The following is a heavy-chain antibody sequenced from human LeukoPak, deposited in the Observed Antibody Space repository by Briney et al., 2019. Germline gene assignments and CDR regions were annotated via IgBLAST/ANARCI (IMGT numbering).Heavy chain of an antibody. CDR2: ISYEGSTE. D-gene: IGHD1-26*01. V-gene: IGHV3-30*03. Sequence: PGGSLRLSCAASGFTFSSYGMHWVRQAPGKGLEWVAFISYEGSTEYYAESVKGRFTVSRDNSKNTLYLQVNSLRAEDTAVYYCARDLSGRYVWDYWGQGTLVSVSS. J-gene: IGHJ4*02. CDR1: GFTFSSYG. CDR3: ARDLSGRYVWDY.